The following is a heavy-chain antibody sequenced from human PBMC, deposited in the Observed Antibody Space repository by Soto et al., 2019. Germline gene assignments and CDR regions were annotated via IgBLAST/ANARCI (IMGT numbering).Heavy chain of an antibody. J-gene: IGHJ6*02. CDR1: GYTFTSYG. Sequence: QVQLVQSGAEVKKPGASVKVSCKASGYTFTSYGISWVRQAPGQGLEWMGWISAYNGNTNYAQKLQGRVTMTTDTSTSTAYRELRSRRSDDTAVYYCASHRSKVVIGERAYGSGLRSYYYGMDVWGQGTTVTVSS. D-gene: IGHD3-10*01. CDR2: ISAYNGNT. CDR3: ASHRSKVVIGERAYGSGLRSYYYGMDV. V-gene: IGHV1-18*01.